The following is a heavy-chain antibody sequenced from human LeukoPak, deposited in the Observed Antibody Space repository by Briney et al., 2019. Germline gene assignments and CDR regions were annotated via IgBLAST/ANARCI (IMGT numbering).Heavy chain of an antibody. CDR2: IHSSGST. Sequence: SSETLSLTCTVSGGSISSSAYHWGWIRQPPGKGLEWVGSIHSSGSTYYNLSLKSRVTISVDTSKNQFSLKLSSVTAADTAVYYCARTYYYYYYMDVWGKGTTVTVSS. CDR3: ARTYYYYYYMDV. V-gene: IGHV4-39*07. CDR1: GGSISSSAYH. J-gene: IGHJ6*03.